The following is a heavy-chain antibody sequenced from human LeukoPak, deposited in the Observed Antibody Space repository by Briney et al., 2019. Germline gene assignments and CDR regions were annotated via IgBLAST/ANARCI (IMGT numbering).Heavy chain of an antibody. V-gene: IGHV3-30*02. CDR1: GFTFSSYG. Sequence: GGSLRLSCAASGFTFSSYGMHWVRQAPGKGLEWVAFIRYDGSNKYYADSVKGRFTISRDNSKNTLYLQMNSLRAEDTAVYYCAKDPRPLRYFDWLPPYFDYWGQGTLVTVSS. CDR2: IRYDGSNK. CDR3: AKDPRPLRYFDWLPPYFDY. J-gene: IGHJ4*02. D-gene: IGHD3-9*01.